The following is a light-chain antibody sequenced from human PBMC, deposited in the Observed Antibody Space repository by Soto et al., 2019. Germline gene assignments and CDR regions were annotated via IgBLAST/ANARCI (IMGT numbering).Light chain of an antibody. V-gene: IGKV1-12*01. CDR3: KQSRSFPLT. CDR1: QDLDRW. Sequence: DIQMTQSPSSLAASVGDRVNITCRASQDLDRWLAWYQQKPGEAPKVLIYAASNLRSGVPSRCRGSGSGADLSLTISSLQPEDVATYYCKQSRSFPLTFGGGTKVDIK. J-gene: IGKJ4*01. CDR2: AAS.